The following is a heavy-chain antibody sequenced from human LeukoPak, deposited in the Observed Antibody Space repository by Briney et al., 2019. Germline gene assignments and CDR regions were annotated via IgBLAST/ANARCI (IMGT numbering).Heavy chain of an antibody. CDR2: IKEDGSEK. D-gene: IGHD2-8*01. CDR1: GFTFSSYT. CDR3: ARVVYRLYYYMDV. V-gene: IGHV3-7*01. J-gene: IGHJ6*03. Sequence: GGSLRLSCAASGFTFSSYTMHWVRQAPGKGLEWVANIKEDGSEKYYVDSVRGRFTISRDNAKNSLYLQMNSLRAEDTAVYYYARVVYRLYYYMDVWGKGTTVTVSS.